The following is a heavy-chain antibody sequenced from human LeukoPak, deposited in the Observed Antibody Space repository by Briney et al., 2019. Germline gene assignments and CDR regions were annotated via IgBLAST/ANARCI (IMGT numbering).Heavy chain of an antibody. Sequence: SETLSLTCTVSDDSISSYYWSWIRQPAGKGLEWIGRVYTTERTNYNPSLKSRVTMSVDTSKNQFSLNLSSVTAADTAVYYCARGLYGSGSYYNPYGYYYYYMDVWGKGTTVTVSS. D-gene: IGHD3-10*01. CDR2: VYTTERT. CDR3: ARGLYGSGSYYNPYGYYYYYMDV. CDR1: DDSISSYY. V-gene: IGHV4-4*07. J-gene: IGHJ6*03.